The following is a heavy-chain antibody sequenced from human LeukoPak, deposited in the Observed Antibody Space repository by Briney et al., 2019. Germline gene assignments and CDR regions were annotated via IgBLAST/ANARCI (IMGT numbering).Heavy chain of an antibody. D-gene: IGHD4-17*01. CDR2: IYYSGST. Sequence: PSETLSLTCTVSGGSIGSHYWSWIRQPPGKGLEWIGYIYYSGSTNYNPSLKSRVTISVDTSKNQFSLKLSSVTAADTAVYYCARHLTVTTKHFDYWGQGTLVTVSS. CDR1: GGSIGSHY. J-gene: IGHJ4*02. CDR3: ARHLTVTTKHFDY. V-gene: IGHV4-59*11.